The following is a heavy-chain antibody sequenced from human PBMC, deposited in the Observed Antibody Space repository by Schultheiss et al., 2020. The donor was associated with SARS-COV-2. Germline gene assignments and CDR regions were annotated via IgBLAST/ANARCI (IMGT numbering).Heavy chain of an antibody. CDR2: ISSNGGST. CDR3: ARGQYSIVATGFDY. J-gene: IGHJ4*02. D-gene: IGHD5-12*01. V-gene: IGHV3-64*01. CDR1: GFTFSSYA. Sequence: GGSLRLSCAASGFTFSSYAMHWVRQAPGKGLEYVSAISSNGGSTYYANSVKGRFTISRDNSKNTLYLQMGSLRAEDMAVYYCARGQYSIVATGFDYWGQGTLVTVSS.